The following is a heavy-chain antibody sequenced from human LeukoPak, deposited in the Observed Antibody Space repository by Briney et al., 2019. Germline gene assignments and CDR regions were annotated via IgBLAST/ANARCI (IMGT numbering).Heavy chain of an antibody. CDR1: GDSISSRSYY. D-gene: IGHD2-2*01. CDR3: ASAPRYCSSTSCYEDY. Sequence: PSETLSLTCTVSGDSISSRSYYWSWIRQPPGKGLEWIGEINHSGSTNYDPSLKSRVTISVDTSKNQFSLKLSSVTAADTAVYYCASAPRYCSSTSCYEDYWGQGTLVTVSS. J-gene: IGHJ4*02. V-gene: IGHV4-39*07. CDR2: INHSGST.